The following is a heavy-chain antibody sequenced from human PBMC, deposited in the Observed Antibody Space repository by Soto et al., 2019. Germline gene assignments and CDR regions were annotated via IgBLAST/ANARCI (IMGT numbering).Heavy chain of an antibody. CDR3: AREERDDYGDYYNWFDP. Sequence: ASVKVSCKASGYTFTGYYMHWVRQAPGQGLEWMGWINPISGGTNYAQKFQGWVTMTTDTSISTAYMELSRLRSEDTAVYYCAREERDDYGDYYNWFDPWGQGTLVTVSS. CDR1: GYTFTGYY. V-gene: IGHV1-2*04. CDR2: INPISGGT. D-gene: IGHD4-17*01. J-gene: IGHJ5*02.